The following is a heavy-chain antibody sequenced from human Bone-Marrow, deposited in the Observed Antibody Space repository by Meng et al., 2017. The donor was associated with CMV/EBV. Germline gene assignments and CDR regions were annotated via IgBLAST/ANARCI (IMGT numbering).Heavy chain of an antibody. J-gene: IGHJ4*02. Sequence: GGALRLSCAASGFTFSNAWMSWVRQAPGKGLEWVGRIKSKTDGGTTDYAAPVKGRFTISRDDSKNTLYLQMNSLRTEDTAVYYCASDCGGDCYRSGYFDYWGQGTLVTVYS. D-gene: IGHD2-21*01. CDR3: ASDCGGDCYRSGYFDY. CDR2: IKSKTDGGTT. V-gene: IGHV3-15*01. CDR1: GFTFSNAW.